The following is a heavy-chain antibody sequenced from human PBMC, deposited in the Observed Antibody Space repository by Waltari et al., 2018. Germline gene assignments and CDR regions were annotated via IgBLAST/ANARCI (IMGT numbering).Heavy chain of an antibody. CDR1: GYTFNSHH. CDR3: TRGALNRRRSYGGYYYNGLDV. V-gene: IGHV1-8*01. J-gene: IGHJ6*02. D-gene: IGHD2-15*01. CDR2: MNPGSGNT. Sequence: QVQLVQSGAEVKKPGASVKVSCKASGYTFNSHHLNWVRQATGQGREWMGWMNPGSGNTGYAQNLQGRVIMTRDTSISTAYMEVSDLRSEDTAVYYCTRGALNRRRSYGGYYYNGLDVWGQGTRVTVSS.